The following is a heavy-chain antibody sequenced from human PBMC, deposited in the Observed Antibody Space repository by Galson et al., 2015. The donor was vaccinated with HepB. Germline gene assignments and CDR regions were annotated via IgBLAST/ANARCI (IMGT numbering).Heavy chain of an antibody. J-gene: IGHJ3*02. D-gene: IGHD4-17*01. CDR1: GFTFSSYS. CDR3: ARAPYGEGAFDI. CDR2: ISSSSSYI. V-gene: IGHV3-21*01. Sequence: SLRLSCAASGFTFSSYSMNWVRQAPGKRLEWVSSISSSSSYIYYADSVKGRFTISRDNAKNSLYLQMNSLRAEDTAVYYCARAPYGEGAFDIWGQGTMVTVPS.